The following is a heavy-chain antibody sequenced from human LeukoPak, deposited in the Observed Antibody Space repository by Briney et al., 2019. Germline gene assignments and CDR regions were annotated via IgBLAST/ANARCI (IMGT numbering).Heavy chain of an antibody. D-gene: IGHD4-17*01. V-gene: IGHV4-61*02. Sequence: NPSQTLSLTCTVSGGSISSGSYYWRWIRQPAGKGLEWIGRIYTSGSTNYNPSLKSRVTISVDTSKNQFSLKLSSVTAADTAVYYCARIPRGAYGDPRAYFDYWGQGTLVTVSS. CDR3: ARIPRGAYGDPRAYFDY. CDR2: IYTSGST. J-gene: IGHJ4*02. CDR1: GGSISSGSYY.